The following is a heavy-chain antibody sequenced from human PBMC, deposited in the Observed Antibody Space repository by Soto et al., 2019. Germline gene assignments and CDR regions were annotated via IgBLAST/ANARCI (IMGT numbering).Heavy chain of an antibody. CDR2: VQQDRSEK. CDR1: GFTFNSYW. D-gene: IGHD5-12*01. CDR3: ARGGLHRSGYEYYYYYYGLDV. Sequence: EGQLVESGGGLVQPGESLRLSCAGSGFTFNSYWMSWVRQAPGKGLEWVAKVQQDRSEKYYVDSVKGRFTISRDNAKNSVYLQMNSLRVEDTAVYYCARGGLHRSGYEYYYYYYGLDVWGQGTTVTVAS. V-gene: IGHV3-7*03. J-gene: IGHJ6*02.